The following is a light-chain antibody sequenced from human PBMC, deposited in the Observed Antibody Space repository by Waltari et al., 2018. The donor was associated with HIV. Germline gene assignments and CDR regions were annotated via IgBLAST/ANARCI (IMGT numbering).Light chain of an antibody. J-gene: IGLJ3*02. V-gene: IGLV1-44*01. CDR1: SSNIGSHN. CDR3: STWEVSLNGYCV. Sequence: QSVPLQPPSASGTPGPCVTIPCSGSSSNIGSHNLNWSPQVPGTAPNLLIYSNNQRPSVVPDRFSGSKSGTSASLAISGLQSEDEADYYCSTWEVSLNGYCVFGGGTKLTVL. CDR2: SNN.